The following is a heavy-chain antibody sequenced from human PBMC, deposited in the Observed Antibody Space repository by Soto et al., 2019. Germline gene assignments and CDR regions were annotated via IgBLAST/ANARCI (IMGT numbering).Heavy chain of an antibody. V-gene: IGHV1-69*06. CDR2: SIPEFGTS. J-gene: IGHJ3*02. D-gene: IGHD1-1*01. Sequence: SAVKVSCNASGGTFSNYAITWVRQAPGQGLDYMGWSIPEFGTSNYAQKFQDRSRISAVRSMSTAYMELTGLTFDYTSVYYFARGLDSSFTIRGPSGDAALDIGGQGTFVTV. CDR1: GGTFSNYA. CDR3: ARGLDSSFTIRGPSGDAALDI.